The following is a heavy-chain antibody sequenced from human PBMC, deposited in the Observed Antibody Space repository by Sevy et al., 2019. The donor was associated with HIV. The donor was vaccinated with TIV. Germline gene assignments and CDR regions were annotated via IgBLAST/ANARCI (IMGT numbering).Heavy chain of an antibody. V-gene: IGHV3-74*01. D-gene: IGHD3-16*01. CDR1: GFSITSYW. Sequence: GGSLRLSCAGSGFSITSYWMHWVRQAPGKGLVWVSRMNEDGSVTNHADSVRGRFTISRENAKNTLYLQMNSLRVEDTAVYYCVKDFGGPTDYWGQGTLVTVSS. CDR2: MNEDGSVT. CDR3: VKDFGGPTDY. J-gene: IGHJ4*02.